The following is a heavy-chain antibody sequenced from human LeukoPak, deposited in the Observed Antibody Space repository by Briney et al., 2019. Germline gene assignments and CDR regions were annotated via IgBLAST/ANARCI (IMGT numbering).Heavy chain of an antibody. D-gene: IGHD5-18*01. CDR1: GFTFNYYA. J-gene: IGHJ4*02. V-gene: IGHV3-21*06. CDR3: AREGVGGYSQAFDY. Sequence: GGSLRLSCAASGFTFNYYAMNWVRQAPGKGLEWVSSIDSSGRNIYYADSVKGRFTISRDNAKNSLYLQMNSLRAEDSALYYCAREGVGGYSQAFDYWGQGTLVTVSS. CDR2: IDSSGRNI.